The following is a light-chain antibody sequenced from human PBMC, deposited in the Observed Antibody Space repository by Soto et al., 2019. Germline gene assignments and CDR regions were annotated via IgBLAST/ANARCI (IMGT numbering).Light chain of an antibody. J-gene: IGKJ1*01. V-gene: IGKV3-20*01. CDR2: GAS. Sequence: EIVLTQSPGTLSLSPRERATLSCRASQSVSNAYLAWYQHKVGQSPRLLIYGASNRAPGIPDRFSGSGSGTDFTLTISRLEPEDFSVYYCQQYAASPLTFGQGTQVEVK. CDR3: QQYAASPLT. CDR1: QSVSNAY.